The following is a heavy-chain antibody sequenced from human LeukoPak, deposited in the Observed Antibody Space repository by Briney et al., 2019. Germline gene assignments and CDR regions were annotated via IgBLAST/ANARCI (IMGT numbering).Heavy chain of an antibody. CDR3: ARGWSSSWYAQAGMDV. CDR2: IYYSGST. J-gene: IGHJ6*04. CDR1: GGSISSSSYY. V-gene: IGHV4-39*07. Sequence: PSETLSLTCTVSGGSISSSSYYRGWIRQPPGKGLEWIGSIYYSGSTYYNPSLKSRVTISVDTSKNQFSLKLSSVTAADTAVYYCARGWSSSWYAQAGMDVWGKGTTVTVSS. D-gene: IGHD6-13*01.